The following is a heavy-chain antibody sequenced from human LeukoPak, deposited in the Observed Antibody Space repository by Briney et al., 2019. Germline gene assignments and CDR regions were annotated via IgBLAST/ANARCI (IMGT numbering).Heavy chain of an antibody. J-gene: IGHJ3*02. Sequence: GGSLRLSCAASGFTFSSYSMKWVRQAPGKGLEWVSYISSSSSTIYYADSVKGRFTISRDNAKNSLYLQMNSLRDEDTAVYYCARDLGYDYVWGSYRYTGGAFDIWGQGTMVTVSS. CDR2: ISSSSSTI. V-gene: IGHV3-48*02. CDR3: ARDLGYDYVWGSYRYTGGAFDI. D-gene: IGHD3-16*02. CDR1: GFTFSSYS.